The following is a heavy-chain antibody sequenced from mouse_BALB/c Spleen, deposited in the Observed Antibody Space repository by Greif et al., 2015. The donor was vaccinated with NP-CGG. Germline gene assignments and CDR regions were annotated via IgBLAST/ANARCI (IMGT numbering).Heavy chain of an antibody. CDR3: ASGGNYDYFDY. J-gene: IGHJ2*01. D-gene: IGHD2-1*01. V-gene: IGHV1-69*02. CDR2: IDPSDSET. Sequence: QVQLKESGAELVKPGAPVELSCKASGYTFTSYWMNWVKQRPGRGLEWIGRIDPSDSETHYNQKFKDKATLTVDKSSSTAYIQLSSLTSEDSAVYYCASGGNYDYFDYWGQGTTLTVSS. CDR1: GYTFTSYW.